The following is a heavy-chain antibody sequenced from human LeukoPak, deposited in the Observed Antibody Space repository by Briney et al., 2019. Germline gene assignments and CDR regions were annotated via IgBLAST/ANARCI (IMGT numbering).Heavy chain of an antibody. CDR1: GGSITSAGYS. Sequence: KTSQTLSLTCAVSGGSITSAGYSWGWIRQPAGKGLEWIGRIYSSGSTNSNPSLKSRVTISVDTSKNQLSLKLSSVTAADTAVYYCARGYCTSTSCSENRYYFDSWGQGTLVTVSS. D-gene: IGHD2-2*01. CDR2: IYSSGST. CDR3: ARGYCTSTSCSENRYYFDS. J-gene: IGHJ4*02. V-gene: IGHV4-61*02.